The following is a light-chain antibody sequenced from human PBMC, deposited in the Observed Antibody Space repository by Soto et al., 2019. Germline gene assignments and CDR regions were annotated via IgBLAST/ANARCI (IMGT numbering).Light chain of an antibody. CDR3: QQLNSYPLT. Sequence: VGDRVTITCRASQGISSYLAWYQQKPGKAPKLLIYAASTLRSGVPSRFSGSGSGTEFSLTVSSLQPEDFATYYCQQLNSYPLTFGGGTKVDIK. J-gene: IGKJ4*01. CDR1: QGISSY. V-gene: IGKV1-9*01. CDR2: AAS.